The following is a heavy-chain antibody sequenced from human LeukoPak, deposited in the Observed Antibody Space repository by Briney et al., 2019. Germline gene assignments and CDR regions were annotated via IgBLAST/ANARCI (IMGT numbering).Heavy chain of an antibody. J-gene: IGHJ4*02. D-gene: IGHD6-13*01. CDR1: GGSINSYY. CDR3: ARVTGYMTEDYFDY. Sequence: SETLSLTCTVSGGSINSYYWSWIRQPPGRGLEWIGYIYYSGSTNYNPSLKSRVTISVDTSKNQFSLRLSSVTAADTAVYYCARVTGYMTEDYFDYWGQGTLITVSS. V-gene: IGHV4-59*01. CDR2: IYYSGST.